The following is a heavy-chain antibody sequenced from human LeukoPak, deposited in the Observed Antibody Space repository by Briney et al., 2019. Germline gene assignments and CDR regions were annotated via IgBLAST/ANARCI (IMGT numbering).Heavy chain of an antibody. CDR3: ARGHANYYDSSGQGNWFDP. CDR1: GGSFSGYY. Sequence: SETLSLTCAVYGGSFSGYYWSWIRQPPGKGLEWIGEINHSGSTNYNPSLKSRVTISVDTSKNQFSLKLSSVTAADTAVYYCARGHANYYDSSGQGNWFDPWGQGTLVTVSS. D-gene: IGHD3-22*01. CDR2: INHSGST. J-gene: IGHJ5*02. V-gene: IGHV4-34*01.